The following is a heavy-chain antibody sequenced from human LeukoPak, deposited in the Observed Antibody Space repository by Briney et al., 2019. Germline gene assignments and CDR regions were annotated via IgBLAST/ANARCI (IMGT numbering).Heavy chain of an antibody. V-gene: IGHV4-30-2*01. CDR3: ARGDGGYCSGGSCYSTYDAFDI. CDR2: IYHSGST. Sequence: SETLSLTCAVSGGSISSGGYSWSWIRQPPGKGLEWIGYIYHSGSTYYNPSLKSRVTISVDRSKNQFSLKLSSVTAADTAVYYCARGDGGYCSGGSCYSTYDAFDIWGQGTMVTVSS. D-gene: IGHD2-15*01. CDR1: GGSISSGGYS. J-gene: IGHJ3*02.